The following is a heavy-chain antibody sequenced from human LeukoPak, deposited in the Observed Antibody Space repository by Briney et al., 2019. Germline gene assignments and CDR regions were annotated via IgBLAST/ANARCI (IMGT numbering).Heavy chain of an antibody. CDR1: GFTFSSYA. J-gene: IGHJ4*02. V-gene: IGHV3-23*01. D-gene: IGHD3-3*01. Sequence: GGSLRLSCAASGFTFSSYAMSWVRQAPGKGLEWVSAISGSGGSPYYADSVKGRFTISRDNSKNTLYLQMNSLRAEDTAVYYCAKDSAIFGVVIIPLDYWGQGTLVTVSS. CDR2: ISGSGGSP. CDR3: AKDSAIFGVVIIPLDY.